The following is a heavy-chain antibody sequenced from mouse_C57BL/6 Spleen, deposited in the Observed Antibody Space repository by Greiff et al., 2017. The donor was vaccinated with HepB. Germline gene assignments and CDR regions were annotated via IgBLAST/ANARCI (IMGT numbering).Heavy chain of an antibody. CDR1: GYTFTSYW. CDR3: ARNYYDYAYFDY. D-gene: IGHD2-4*01. CDR2: IDPSDSYT. J-gene: IGHJ2*01. V-gene: IGHV1-50*01. Sequence: VQLQQPGAELVKPGASVKLSCKASGYTFTSYWMQWVKQRPGQGLEWIGEIDPSDSYTNYNQKFKGKATLTVDTSSSTAYMQLSSLTSEDSAVYYCARNYYDYAYFDYWGQGTTLTVSS.